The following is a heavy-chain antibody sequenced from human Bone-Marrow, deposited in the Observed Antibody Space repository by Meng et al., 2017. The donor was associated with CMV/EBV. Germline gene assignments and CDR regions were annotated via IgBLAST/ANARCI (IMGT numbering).Heavy chain of an antibody. D-gene: IGHD2-2*02. V-gene: IGHV3-30*02. J-gene: IGHJ6*02. CDR3: AKVRPRSSPDCSSTSCYTPYYYYGMDV. CDR2: IRYDGSNK. Sequence: GESLKISCAASGFTFSSYGMHWVRQAPGKGLEWVAFIRYDGSNKYYADSVKGRFTISRDNSKNTLYLQMNSLRAEDTAVYYCAKVRPRSSPDCSSTSCYTPYYYYGMDVWGQGTTVNVAS. CDR1: GFTFSSYG.